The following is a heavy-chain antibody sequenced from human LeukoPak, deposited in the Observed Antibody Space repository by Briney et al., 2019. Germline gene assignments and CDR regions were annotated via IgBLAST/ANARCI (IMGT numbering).Heavy chain of an antibody. Sequence: GGSLRLSCVTSGFTFNNYGMHWVRQAPGKGLEWVAFIRYDGSNKYYADSVKGRFTISRDNSKSTLYLQMNSLRAEDTAVYYCARDLLVESGGPWRRSGGYKAEAYYYYGMDVWGQGTTVTVSS. D-gene: IGHD5-18*01. CDR3: ARDLLVESGGPWRRSGGYKAEAYYYYGMDV. V-gene: IGHV3-30*02. J-gene: IGHJ6*02. CDR1: GFTFNNYG. CDR2: IRYDGSNK.